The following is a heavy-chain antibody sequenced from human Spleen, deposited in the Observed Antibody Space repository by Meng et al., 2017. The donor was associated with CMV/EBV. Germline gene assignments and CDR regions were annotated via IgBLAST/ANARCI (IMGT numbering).Heavy chain of an antibody. D-gene: IGHD3-16*01. Sequence: ASVKVSCKASGYTFTSYGISWVRQAPGQGLEWMGWISAYNGDTNYAQKYQGRVTMTTDTSTSTAYMELRSLRSDDTAVYYCAKDYTPGYDCFDPWGQGTLVTVSS. J-gene: IGHJ5*02. V-gene: IGHV1-18*01. CDR1: GYTFTSYG. CDR3: AKDYTPGYDCFDP. CDR2: ISAYNGDT.